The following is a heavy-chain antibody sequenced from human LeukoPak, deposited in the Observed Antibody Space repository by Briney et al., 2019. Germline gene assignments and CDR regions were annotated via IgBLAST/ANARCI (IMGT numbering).Heavy chain of an antibody. J-gene: IGHJ4*02. CDR3: ARGRITMVRGVNY. Sequence: ASVTVSCKASGYTFTGYYMHLGRQGPGQGMELMGWIDPNSGGRNYAQKVQGRVTMTRDTSISTAYMELSRLRSEDTAVYYCARGRITMVRGVNYWGQGTLVTVS. V-gene: IGHV1-2*02. D-gene: IGHD3-10*01. CDR1: GYTFTGYY. CDR2: IDPNSGGR.